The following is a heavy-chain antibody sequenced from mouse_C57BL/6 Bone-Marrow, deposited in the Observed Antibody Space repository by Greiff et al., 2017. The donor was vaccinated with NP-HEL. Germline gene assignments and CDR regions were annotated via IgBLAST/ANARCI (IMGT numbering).Heavy chain of an antibody. V-gene: IGHV1-50*01. CDR2: IDPSDSYT. Sequence: VQLQQPGAELVKPGASVKLSCKASGYTFTSYWMQWVKQRPGQGLEWIGEIDPSDSYTNYNQKFKGKATLTVDTSSSTAYMQLSSLTSEDSAVYYCASSSSSPCWYFDVWGTGTTVTVSS. D-gene: IGHD1-1*01. CDR3: ASSSSSPCWYFDV. J-gene: IGHJ1*03. CDR1: GYTFTSYW.